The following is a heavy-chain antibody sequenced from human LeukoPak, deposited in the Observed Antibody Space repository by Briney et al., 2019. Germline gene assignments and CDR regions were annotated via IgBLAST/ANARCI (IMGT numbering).Heavy chain of an antibody. D-gene: IGHD3-3*01. CDR2: INPNSGGT. CDR1: GYTFTGYY. CDR3: ATMPYDFWSGYPGDAFDI. V-gene: IGHV1-2*06. J-gene: IGHJ3*02. Sequence: ASVKVSCKASGYTFTGYYMHWVRQAPGQGLEWMGRINPNSGGTNYAQKFQGRVTMTRDTPISTAYMELSRLRSDDTAVYYCATMPYDFWSGYPGDAFDIWGQGTMVTVSS.